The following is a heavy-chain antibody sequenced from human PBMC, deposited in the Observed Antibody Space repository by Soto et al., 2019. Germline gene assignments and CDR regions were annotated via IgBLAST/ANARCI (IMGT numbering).Heavy chain of an antibody. CDR2: ISGSGGST. CDR1: GFTFSSYA. J-gene: IGHJ4*02. V-gene: IGHV3-23*01. CDR3: AKGIAARLNYFDY. Sequence: EVQLLESGGGLVQPGGSLRLSCAASGFTFSSYAMSWVRQAPGKGLEWVSAISGSGGSTYYADSMKGRFTISRDNSKNTLYLQMNSLRAEDTAVYYCAKGIAARLNYFDYWGQGTLVTVSS. D-gene: IGHD6-6*01.